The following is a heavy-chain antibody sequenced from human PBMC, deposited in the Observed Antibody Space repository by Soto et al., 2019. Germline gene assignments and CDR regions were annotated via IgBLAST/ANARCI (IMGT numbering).Heavy chain of an antibody. J-gene: IGHJ4*02. CDR1: GGNFNTYT. CDR3: ARSLGLCTGSGCRDY. CDR2: IIPILDIA. D-gene: IGHD2-8*02. Sequence: QVQLLQSRTEVKKPGSSAKVSCRASGGNFNTYTISWVRQAPGQGLEWLGRIIPILDIASYAQKFQGRVNITADKSTNTVYMELSSLRSEDTAVYFCARSLGLCTGSGCRDYWGQGTLVSVSP. V-gene: IGHV1-69*02.